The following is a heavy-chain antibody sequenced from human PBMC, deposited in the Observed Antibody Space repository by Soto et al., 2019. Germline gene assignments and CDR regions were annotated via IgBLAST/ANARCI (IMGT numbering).Heavy chain of an antibody. CDR1: GASISSGNYY. V-gene: IGHV4-31*03. CDR2: MPYSGAT. Sequence: SETLSLTCTVSGASISSGNYYWSWIRQLPGKGLEWIAYMPYSGATHYNPSLKTRVIISLDTSTNQFSLKLSSVTAADTAVYFCARYCSGGACQYAFDIWGKGTMVTVSS. D-gene: IGHD2-15*01. J-gene: IGHJ3*02. CDR3: ARYCSGGACQYAFDI.